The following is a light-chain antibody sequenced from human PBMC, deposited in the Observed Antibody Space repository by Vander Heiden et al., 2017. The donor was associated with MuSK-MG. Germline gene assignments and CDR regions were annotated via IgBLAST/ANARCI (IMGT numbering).Light chain of an antibody. CDR3: QQDSNSPQT. Sequence: DIVMTQSPATLSVSPGERATLSFRASQRVSSNLAWYQQKPGQAPRLLIYGASSRATGIPARFSGSGSGTEFTLTISRLQSEDFAVYYCQQDSNSPQTFGQGTKVEIK. V-gene: IGKV3-15*01. J-gene: IGKJ1*01. CDR2: GAS. CDR1: QRVSSN.